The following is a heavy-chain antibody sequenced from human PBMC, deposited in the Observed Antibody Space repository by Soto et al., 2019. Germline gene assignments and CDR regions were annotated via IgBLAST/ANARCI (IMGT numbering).Heavy chain of an antibody. D-gene: IGHD4-17*01. J-gene: IGHJ4*02. CDR3: ARDVPTVTTGGPDY. CDR2: ISAYNGNT. CDR1: GYTFTSYG. V-gene: IGHV1-18*01. Sequence: QVQLVQSGVEVEKPGASVKVSCKASGYTFTSYGISWVRQAPGQGLEWMGWISAYNGNTNYAQKFQGRVTMTTDTSTSTAYMELRSLRSDATAVYYFARDVPTVTTGGPDYWGQGTLVTVSS.